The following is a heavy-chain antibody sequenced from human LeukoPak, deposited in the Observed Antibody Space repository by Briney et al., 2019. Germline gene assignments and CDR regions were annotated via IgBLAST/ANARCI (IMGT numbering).Heavy chain of an antibody. CDR2: ISGSGGST. D-gene: IGHD6-13*01. J-gene: IGHJ4*02. Sequence: PGGSLRLSCVASGFSFSNYGTHWVRQAPGKGLEWVSAISGSGGSTYYADSVKGRFTISRDNSKNTLYLQMNSLRAEDTAVYYCATRRDGYSSSWYDYWGQGTLVTVSS. CDR1: GFSFSNYG. V-gene: IGHV3-23*01. CDR3: ATRRDGYSSSWYDY.